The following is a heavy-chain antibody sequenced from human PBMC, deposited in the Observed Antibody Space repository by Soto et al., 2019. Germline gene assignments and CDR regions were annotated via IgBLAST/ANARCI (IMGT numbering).Heavy chain of an antibody. D-gene: IGHD6-6*01. CDR2: IIPIFGTA. CDR1: GYTFTNYG. J-gene: IGHJ6*02. Sequence: SVKVSCKASGYTFTNYGVSWVRQAPGQRLEWMGGIIPIFGTANYAQKFQGRVTITADESTSTAYMELSSLRSEDTAVYYCARDLAALPYYYYYYGMDVWGQGTTVTVSS. V-gene: IGHV1-69*13. CDR3: ARDLAALPYYYYYYGMDV.